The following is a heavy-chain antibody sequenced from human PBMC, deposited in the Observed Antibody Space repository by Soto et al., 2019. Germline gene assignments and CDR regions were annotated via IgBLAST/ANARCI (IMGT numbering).Heavy chain of an antibody. CDR1: GFTFSSYA. CDR3: AKDQGSSRLRSYYYYGMDV. J-gene: IGHJ6*02. D-gene: IGHD6-6*01. CDR2: ISGSGGST. Sequence: PGGSLRLSCAASGFTFSSYAMSWVRQAPGKGLEWVSAISGSGGSTYYADSVKGRFTISRDNSKNTLYLQMNSLRAEDTAVYYCAKDQGSSRLRSYYYYGMDVWGQGTTVTVSS. V-gene: IGHV3-23*01.